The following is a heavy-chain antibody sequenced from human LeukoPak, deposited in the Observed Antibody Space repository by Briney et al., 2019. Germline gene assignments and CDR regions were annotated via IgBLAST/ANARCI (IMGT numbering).Heavy chain of an antibody. Sequence: PGGSLRLSCAASGFTFSNYAMGWVRQAPGKGLEWVPAVSGSGDGTYYADSVKGRFTISRDNSKNTLYLQMNSLRAEDTAVYYCVWLNVIAAATDYWGQGTLVTVSS. D-gene: IGHD6-13*01. CDR3: VWLNVIAAATDY. CDR1: GFTFSNYA. CDR2: VSGSGDGT. V-gene: IGHV3-23*01. J-gene: IGHJ4*02.